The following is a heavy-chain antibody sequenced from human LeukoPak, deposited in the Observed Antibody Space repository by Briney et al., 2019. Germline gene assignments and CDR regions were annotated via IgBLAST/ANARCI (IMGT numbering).Heavy chain of an antibody. CDR3: ANQPHSSGWYGNNYYFDY. CDR1: GYTFTSYA. D-gene: IGHD6-19*01. CDR2: INTNTGNP. Sequence: SVNVSCKASGYTFTSYAMNWVRQAPGQGLEWMGWINTNTGNPTYAQGFKGRLLFSLDTSVSSAYLQISSLKAEDTAVYYCANQPHSSGWYGNNYYFDYWGQGTLVTVSS. J-gene: IGHJ4*02. V-gene: IGHV7-4-1*02.